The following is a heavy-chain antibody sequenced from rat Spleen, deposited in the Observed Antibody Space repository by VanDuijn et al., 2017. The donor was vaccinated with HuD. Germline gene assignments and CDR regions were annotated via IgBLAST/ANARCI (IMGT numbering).Heavy chain of an antibody. CDR1: GFTYSNYV. D-gene: IGHD1-12*02. CDR2: ISTGGGNT. V-gene: IGHV5S13*01. Sequence: EVQLVESGGGLVQPGRSLKLSCAASGFTYSNYVMAWVRQAPTKGLEWVASISTGGGNTYYRDSVKGRFTISRDNAKNTLYLQMDSLRSEDTATYYCAKVNYYDGSYGVMDAWGQGASVTVSS. J-gene: IGHJ4*01. CDR3: AKVNYYDGSYGVMDA.